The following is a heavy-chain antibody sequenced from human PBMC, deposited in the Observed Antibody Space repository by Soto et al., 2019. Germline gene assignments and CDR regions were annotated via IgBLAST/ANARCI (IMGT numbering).Heavy chain of an antibody. CDR1: GYTFSSYA. CDR3: ARDGWVTMRHFHI. CDR2: INPDNGES. D-gene: IGHD4-17*01. J-gene: IGHJ3*02. V-gene: IGHV1-3*01. Sequence: ASVKVSCKASGYTFSSYAMHWVRQAPGQRPEWLGWINPDNGESKTSQKLQGRVTISTDTSATTVYMELSSLTSEDTAVYYCARDGWVTMRHFHIWGHGTMVTVSS.